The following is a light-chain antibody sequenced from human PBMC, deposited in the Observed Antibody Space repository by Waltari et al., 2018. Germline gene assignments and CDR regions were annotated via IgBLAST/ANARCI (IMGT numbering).Light chain of an antibody. V-gene: IGKV4-1*01. CDR3: QQCYHLPS. CDR1: QNILSSSDNKNY. Sequence: DIVMTQSPDSVAVSLGERATIHCRSSQNILSSSDNKNYLVWYQQKPGQPPKLLISWASTRESGVPDRFSGSGSGTDFTLTISSLQAEDVAVYYCQQCYHLPSFGVGTRVEIK. J-gene: IGKJ4*01. CDR2: WAS.